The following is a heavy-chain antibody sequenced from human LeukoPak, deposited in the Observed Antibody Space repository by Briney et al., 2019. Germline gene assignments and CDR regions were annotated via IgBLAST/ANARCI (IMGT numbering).Heavy chain of an antibody. CDR1: GFTFSSYE. CDR3: ARDVFDY. CDR2: ISSGGSII. J-gene: IGHJ4*02. V-gene: IGHV3-48*03. Sequence: GGSLRLSCVVSGFTFSSYEMNWVRQAPGKGLEWVSYISSGGSIIYYADSVKGRLTISRDNAKNSLYLQVNSLRAEDTAVYYCARDVFDYWGQGTLVTVSS.